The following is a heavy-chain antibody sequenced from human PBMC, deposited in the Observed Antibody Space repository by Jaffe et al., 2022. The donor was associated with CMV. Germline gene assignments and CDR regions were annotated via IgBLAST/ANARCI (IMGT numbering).Heavy chain of an antibody. CDR1: GFTFSSYW. J-gene: IGHJ5*02. CDR2: INSDGSST. CDR3: ARVARYCSSTSCPPWFDP. D-gene: IGHD2-2*01. V-gene: IGHV3-74*01. Sequence: EVQLVESGGGLVQPGGSLRLSCAASGFTFSSYWMHWVRQAPGKGLVWVSRINSDGSSTSYADSVKGRFTISRDNAKNTLYLQMNSLRAEDTAVYYCARVARYCSSTSCPPWFDPWGQGTLVTVSS.